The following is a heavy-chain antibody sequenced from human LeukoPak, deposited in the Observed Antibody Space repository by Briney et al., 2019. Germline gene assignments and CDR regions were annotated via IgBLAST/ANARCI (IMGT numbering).Heavy chain of an antibody. Sequence: GGSLRLSCAASGFTFSSYWMSWVRQAPGKGLEWVANIKQDGRDKYYVDSVKGRFTISRDNAKNSLYLQMNSLRAENTAVYYCARDSPHYYDSSGYWFDPWGQGTLVTVSS. CDR3: ARDSPHYYDSSGYWFDP. CDR1: GFTFSSYW. V-gene: IGHV3-7*01. J-gene: IGHJ5*02. CDR2: IKQDGRDK. D-gene: IGHD3-22*01.